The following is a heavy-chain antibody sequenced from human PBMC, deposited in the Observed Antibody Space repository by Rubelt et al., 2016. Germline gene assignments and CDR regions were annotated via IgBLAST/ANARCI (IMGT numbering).Heavy chain of an antibody. V-gene: IGHV3-48*02. CDR3: AKKTRYYDSDGYCDY. CDR2: ISVSSTTI. CDR1: GFAFSGYT. Sequence: GGLVQPGGSLRLSCAASGFAFSGYTMNWVRQAPGKGLEWISYISVSSTTIYYADSVKGRFTISRDNARNSLYLQMNSLGDEDTAVYYCAKKTRYYDSDGYCDYWGQGTLVTVSS. J-gene: IGHJ4*02. D-gene: IGHD3-22*01.